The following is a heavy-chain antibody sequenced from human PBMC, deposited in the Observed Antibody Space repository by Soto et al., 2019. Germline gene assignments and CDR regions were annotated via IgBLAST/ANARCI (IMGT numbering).Heavy chain of an antibody. V-gene: IGHV1-8*01. D-gene: IGHD3-10*01. Sequence: ASVKVSCKASGYTFTSYDINWVRQATGQGLEWMGWMNPNSGNTGYAQKFQGRVTMTRNTSTSTAYMELSSLRSEDTAVYYCARGPYYYGSGSYKYYFDYWGQGTLVTVSS. J-gene: IGHJ4*02. CDR2: MNPNSGNT. CDR1: GYTFTSYD. CDR3: ARGPYYYGSGSYKYYFDY.